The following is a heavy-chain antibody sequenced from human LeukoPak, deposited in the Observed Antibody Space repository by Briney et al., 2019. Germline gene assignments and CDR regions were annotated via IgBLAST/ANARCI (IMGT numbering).Heavy chain of an antibody. CDR2: ISRDSRSI. CDR3: VRNLAGNTKGDAFDI. V-gene: IGHV3-11*06. J-gene: IGHJ3*02. Sequence: GGSLRLSCAASGFTFSDYYMNWIRQAPGKGLKWVSYISRDSRSIKYADSLKDRFRISRDNTKNSLSLQMNSLRAEDTALYYCVRNLAGNTKGDAFDIWGQGTLVTVSP. CDR1: GFTFSDYY. D-gene: IGHD3-3*01.